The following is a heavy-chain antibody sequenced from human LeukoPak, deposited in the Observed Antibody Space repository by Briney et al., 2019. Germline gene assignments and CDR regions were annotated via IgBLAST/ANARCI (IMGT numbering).Heavy chain of an antibody. D-gene: IGHD3-22*01. CDR1: GGSFSGYY. V-gene: IGHV4-34*01. J-gene: IGHJ3*02. Sequence: SETLSLTCAVYGGSFSGYYWSWIRQPPGKGLEWIGEINHSGSTNYNPSLKSRVTISVDTSKNQFSLKLSPVTAADTAVYYCASPGPYYYDSSGRDAFDIWGQGTMVTVSS. CDR2: INHSGST. CDR3: ASPGPYYYDSSGRDAFDI.